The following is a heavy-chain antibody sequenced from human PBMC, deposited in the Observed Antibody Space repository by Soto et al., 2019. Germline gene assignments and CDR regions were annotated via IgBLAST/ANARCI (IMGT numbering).Heavy chain of an antibody. CDR3: AREGEMYGGNSQIYDY. Sequence: QVQLVQSGAEVKKPGSSVKVSCKASGGTFSSYAISWVRQAPGQGLGWMGGIIPIFGTANDAQKFQGRVTITADESTSTAYMELSSLRSEDTPVYYGAREGEMYGGNSQIYDYWGQGTLVTVSS. J-gene: IGHJ4*02. V-gene: IGHV1-69*01. CDR1: GGTFSSYA. CDR2: IIPIFGTA. D-gene: IGHD2-21*02.